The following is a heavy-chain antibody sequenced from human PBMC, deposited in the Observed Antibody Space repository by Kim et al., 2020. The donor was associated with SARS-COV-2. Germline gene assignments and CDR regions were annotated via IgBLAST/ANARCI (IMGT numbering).Heavy chain of an antibody. V-gene: IGHV3-74*01. CDR2: INDDATHT. CDR3: ARALRSIGVAASSYDAMEV. J-gene: IGHJ6*02. D-gene: IGHD6-19*01. CDR1: GFTLSGYW. Sequence: GGSLRLSCAASGFTLSGYWVHWVRQTPEKGLVWISRINDDATHTNYADSVKGRFTISSDSAKNTVYLQVDSLRGEDTAIYYCARALRSIGVAASSYDAMEVCGHRATVTVS.